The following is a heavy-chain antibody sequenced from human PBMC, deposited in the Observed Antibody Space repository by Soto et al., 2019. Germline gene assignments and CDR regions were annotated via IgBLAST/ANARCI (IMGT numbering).Heavy chain of an antibody. Sequence: QVQLVQSGAEVKKPGASVKVSCKASGYTFTSYGISWVRQAPGQGLEWMGWISAYNGNTNYAQKLQGRVTMTTDTSRSTAYMERRSLISDDTAVYYCARECVGGSCYYYYGMDVWGQGTTVTVSS. CDR2: ISAYNGNT. J-gene: IGHJ6*02. CDR3: ARECVGGSCYYYYGMDV. V-gene: IGHV1-18*01. D-gene: IGHD2-15*01. CDR1: GYTFTSYG.